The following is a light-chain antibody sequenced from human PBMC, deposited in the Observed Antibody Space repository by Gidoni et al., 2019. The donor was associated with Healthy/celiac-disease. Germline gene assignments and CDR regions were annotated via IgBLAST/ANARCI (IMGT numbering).Light chain of an antibody. V-gene: IGLV2-14*01. CDR2: DVS. CDR1: SSDVGYNY. J-gene: IGLJ2*01. CDR3: SSYTSSSTPV. Sequence: QSALTQPASVSGSPGQSITISCTGTSSDVGYNYVSWYQQHPGKAPKLMIYDVSNRPSGVSNRFSGSKSGNTASLTISGLQAEDEADYYCSSYTSSSTPVFGGGTKLTVL.